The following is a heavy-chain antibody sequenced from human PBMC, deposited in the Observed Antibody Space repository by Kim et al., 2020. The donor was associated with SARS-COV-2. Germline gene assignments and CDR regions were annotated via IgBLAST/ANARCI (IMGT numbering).Heavy chain of an antibody. Sequence: GGSLRLSCTTSGFTFSNFWMIWVRQAPGRGLEWVAKIRQTGSDKYYADSVKGRFTISRDNARNSLYLQMDSLRAEDSAIYYCASNLPMDVWGQGTTVTVS. J-gene: IGHJ6*02. CDR3: ASNLPMDV. CDR1: GFTFSNFW. CDR2: IRQTGSDK. V-gene: IGHV3-7*01.